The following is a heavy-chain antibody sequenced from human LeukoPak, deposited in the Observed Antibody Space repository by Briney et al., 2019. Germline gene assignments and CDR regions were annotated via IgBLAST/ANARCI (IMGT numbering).Heavy chain of an antibody. Sequence: PSETLSLTCAVYGGSFSGYYWSWIRQPLGKGLEWIGEINHSGSTNYNPSLKSRVTISVDTSKNQFSLKLSSVTAADTAVYYCASLRSSSWYYYYYMDVWGKGTTVTVSS. CDR1: GGSFSGYY. V-gene: IGHV4-34*01. CDR2: INHSGST. D-gene: IGHD6-13*01. CDR3: ASLRSSSWYYYYYMDV. J-gene: IGHJ6*03.